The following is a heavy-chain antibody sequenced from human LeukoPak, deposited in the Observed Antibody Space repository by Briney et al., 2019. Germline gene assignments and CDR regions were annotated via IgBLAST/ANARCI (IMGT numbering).Heavy chain of an antibody. Sequence: GDSLKISCKASGYSFTNYWIGWVRQMPGKGLEWIAIIYPDDSYTRYSPSFQGQVTISADKSINTAYLQWSSLKASDTAMYYCARPNNSWSYDAFDIWGQGTMVIVSS. CDR3: ARPNNSWSYDAFDI. CDR1: GYSFTNYW. D-gene: IGHD6-13*01. J-gene: IGHJ3*02. V-gene: IGHV5-51*01. CDR2: IYPDDSYT.